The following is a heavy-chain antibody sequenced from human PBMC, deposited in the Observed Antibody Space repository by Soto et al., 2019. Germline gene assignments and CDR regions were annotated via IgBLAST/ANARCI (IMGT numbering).Heavy chain of an antibody. J-gene: IGHJ6*02. V-gene: IGHV1-69*12. D-gene: IGHD2-8*01. CDR1: GGTFSNYA. CDR2: IIPIFGTA. CDR3: AREGVYAVHAHYYYGMDV. Sequence: QVQLVQSGAEVKKPGSSVKVCCKASGGTFSNYAISWVRQAPGQGLEWMGGIIPIFGTANYAQKFQGRVTITADXXTXVXXVELSSRRSEDTAVYCCAREGVYAVHAHYYYGMDVWGQGTTVTVSS.